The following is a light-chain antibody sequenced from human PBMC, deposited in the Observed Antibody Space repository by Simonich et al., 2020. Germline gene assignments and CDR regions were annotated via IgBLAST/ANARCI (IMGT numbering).Light chain of an antibody. CDR3: QQLNSYPPYT. V-gene: IGKV1-9*01. J-gene: IGKJ2*01. CDR1: QGISSY. CDR2: AAS. Sequence: IQLTQSPSFLSASVGDRVTITCRASQGISSYLAWYQQKPGKAPKLLIYAASTLQSGGPSRFSGSGSGTEFTLTISSLQPEDFATDYCQQLNSYPPYTFGQGTKLEIK.